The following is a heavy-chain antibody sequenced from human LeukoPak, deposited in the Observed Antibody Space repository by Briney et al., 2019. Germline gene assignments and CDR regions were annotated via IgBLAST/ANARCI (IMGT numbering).Heavy chain of an antibody. V-gene: IGHV1-2*02. CDR1: GYTFTGYY. Sequence: ASVTVSCKASGYTFTGYYMHLVRQAPGQGLEWMGWINPNSGGTNYAQKFQGRVTMTRDTSISTAYMELSRLRSGDTAVYYCARSLGSRYSGYGGFDYWGQGTLVTVSS. CDR3: ARSLGSRYSGYGGFDY. J-gene: IGHJ4*02. D-gene: IGHD5-12*01. CDR2: INPNSGGT.